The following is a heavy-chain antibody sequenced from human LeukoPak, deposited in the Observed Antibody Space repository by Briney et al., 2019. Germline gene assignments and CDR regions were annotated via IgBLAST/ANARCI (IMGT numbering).Heavy chain of an antibody. V-gene: IGHV4-59*01. CDR1: GGSISSYY. CDR2: IYYSGST. J-gene: IGHJ5*02. CDR3: ARDRAQYSSSWYGIRFDP. Sequence: PSETLSLTCTVSGGSISSYYWSWIRQPPGKGLEWIGYIYYSGSTNYNPSLKSRVTMSVDTSKNQFSLKLSSVTAADTAVYYCARDRAQYSSSWYGIRFDPWGQGTLVTVSS. D-gene: IGHD6-13*01.